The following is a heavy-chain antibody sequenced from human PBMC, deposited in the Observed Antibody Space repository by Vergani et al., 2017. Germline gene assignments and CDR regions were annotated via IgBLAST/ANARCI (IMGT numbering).Heavy chain of an antibody. J-gene: IGHJ5*02. CDR1: GSTVIGNY. V-gene: IGHV3-66*02. CDR3: ARGNLYGSGTYVDP. CDR2: IYSGDET. D-gene: IGHD3-10*01. Sequence: ELQLVESGGGLVQPGGSLILSCAASGSTVIGNYMTWVRQAPGKGLRGVSHIYSGDETYYADSVTGRVPISRGTSKNTLHLQINNLRVEDTAGYYCARGNLYGSGTYVDPWGQGTLVTVSS.